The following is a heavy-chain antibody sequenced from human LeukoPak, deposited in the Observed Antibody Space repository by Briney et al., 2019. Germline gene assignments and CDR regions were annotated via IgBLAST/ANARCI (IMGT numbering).Heavy chain of an antibody. CDR1: GGSFSGYY. J-gene: IGHJ4*02. Sequence: SETLSLTCAVYGGSFSGYYWSWIRQPPGKGLEWIGEINHSGSTNYNPSLKSRVTISVDTSKNQFSLKLSPVTAADTAVYYCARSYYDSSGYDHPQYYFDYWGQGTQVTVSS. V-gene: IGHV4-34*01. CDR2: INHSGST. CDR3: ARSYYDSSGYDHPQYYFDY. D-gene: IGHD3-22*01.